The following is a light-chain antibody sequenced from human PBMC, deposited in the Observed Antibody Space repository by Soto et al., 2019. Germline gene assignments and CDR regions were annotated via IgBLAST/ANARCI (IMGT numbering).Light chain of an antibody. J-gene: IGKJ4*01. Sequence: DIQMTQSPSSLSASVGDRVTITCRASQSISIYLNWYQQQPGKAPKLLIYAASRLQSGVPSTFSGTGSGRDFTLTIDSLKPEDFATYFCQQSHDTPFTCGGGTTV. CDR2: AAS. V-gene: IGKV1-39*01. CDR3: QQSHDTPFT. CDR1: QSISIY.